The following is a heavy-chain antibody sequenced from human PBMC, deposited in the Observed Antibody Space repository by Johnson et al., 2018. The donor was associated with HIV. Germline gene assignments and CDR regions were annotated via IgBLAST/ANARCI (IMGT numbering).Heavy chain of an antibody. CDR3: ARFENTLSNAFDI. V-gene: IGHV3-7*01. D-gene: IGHD3-10*01. CDR1: GFTFSSFW. J-gene: IGHJ3*02. Sequence: VQLVESGGGLVQPGRSLRLSCTASGFTFSSFWMTWVRQAPGKGLEWVANINVDGSQTYYLDSVQGRFTISRDNSKNTLYLQMNSLRAEDTAVYYCARFENTLSNAFDIWGQGTMVPVSS. CDR2: INVDGSQT.